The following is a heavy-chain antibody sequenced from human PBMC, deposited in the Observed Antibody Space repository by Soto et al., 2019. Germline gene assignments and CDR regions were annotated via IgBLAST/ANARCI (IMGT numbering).Heavy chain of an antibody. Sequence: XGVLRLSSAASGVLVRISAMHWVLPAPGKGPEWVALISYDGTNKFYADSVKGRFTISRDNSKSTLYLQVDGLRPEDAAVYYCARDPKHSGGQHWAFNYFDSWGQGTLVTVSS. V-gene: IGHV3-30-3*01. J-gene: IGHJ4*02. CDR3: ARDPKHSGGQHWAFNYFDS. CDR2: ISYDGTNK. CDR1: GVLVRISA. D-gene: IGHD3-3*02.